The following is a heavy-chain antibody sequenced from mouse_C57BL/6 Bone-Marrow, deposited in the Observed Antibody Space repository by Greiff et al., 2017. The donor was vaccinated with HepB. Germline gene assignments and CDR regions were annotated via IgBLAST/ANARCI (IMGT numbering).Heavy chain of an antibody. CDR2: IDPSDSYT. J-gene: IGHJ4*01. V-gene: IGHV1-69*01. D-gene: IGHD1-1*01. Sequence: QVQLQQPGAELVMPGASVKLSCKASGYTFTSYWMHWVKQRPGQGLEWIGEIDPSDSYTNYNQKFKGKSTLTVDKSSSTAYMQLSSLSSEDSAVYYCARGDFWYYGSSDAREYWGEGTSATVAS. CDR3: ARGDFWYYGSSDAREY. CDR1: GYTFTSYW.